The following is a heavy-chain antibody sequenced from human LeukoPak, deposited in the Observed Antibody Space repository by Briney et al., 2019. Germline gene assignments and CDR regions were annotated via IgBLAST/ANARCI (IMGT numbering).Heavy chain of an antibody. CDR1: GFTFEDYA. CDR2: ISWNSGSI. Sequence: GGSLRLSCAASGFTFEDYAMHWVRQAPGKGLEWVSGISWNSGSIGYADSVKGRFAISRDNAKNSLYLQMNSLRAEDTALYYCAKDSYDSSGYYFDYWGRGTLVTVSS. J-gene: IGHJ4*02. CDR3: AKDSYDSSGYYFDY. D-gene: IGHD3-22*01. V-gene: IGHV3-9*01.